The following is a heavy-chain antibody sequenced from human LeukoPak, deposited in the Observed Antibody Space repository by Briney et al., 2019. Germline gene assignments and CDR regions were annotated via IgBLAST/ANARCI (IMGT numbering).Heavy chain of an antibody. Sequence: GTSLRLSCAASGFTFSIYVIQWVRQAPGKGLEWVAVISSDGINKYYADSVMGRFTISRDNSMNTLYLLMNSLRTEDTGVYYCASAAATLTNLRLVDYWGQGTLVTVSP. CDR2: ISSDGINK. CDR1: GFTFSIYV. J-gene: IGHJ4*02. V-gene: IGHV3-30-3*01. CDR3: ASAAATLTNLRLVDY. D-gene: IGHD4-17*01.